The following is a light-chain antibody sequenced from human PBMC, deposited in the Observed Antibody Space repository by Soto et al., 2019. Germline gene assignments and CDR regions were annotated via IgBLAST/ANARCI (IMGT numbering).Light chain of an antibody. CDR2: RAS. CDR1: QTVVSSY. V-gene: IGKV3-20*01. J-gene: IGKJ1*01. Sequence: EIVLTQSPGTLSLSPGERATLSCRASQTVVSSYLAWYQQKPGQAPRLLIFRASSRASGIPDRFSGSGSGTDFTLTISRLQPEDFAVYYCQQYSSSPWTFGQGTKMEIK. CDR3: QQYSSSPWT.